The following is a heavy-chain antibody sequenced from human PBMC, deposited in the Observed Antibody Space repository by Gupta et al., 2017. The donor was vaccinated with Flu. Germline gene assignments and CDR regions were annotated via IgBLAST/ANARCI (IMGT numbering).Heavy chain of an antibody. CDR2: ISSSSSTI. Sequence: EVQLVESGGGLVQPGGSLRLSCAASGFTFSSYSMNWVRQAPGKGLEWVSYISSSSSTIYYADSVKGRFTISRDNAKNSLYLQMNSLRDEDTAVYYCARDPILLNQDPLCYFDYWGQGTLVTVSS. CDR3: ARDPILLNQDPLCYFDY. J-gene: IGHJ4*02. CDR1: GFTFSSYS. V-gene: IGHV3-48*02. D-gene: IGHD1-26*01.